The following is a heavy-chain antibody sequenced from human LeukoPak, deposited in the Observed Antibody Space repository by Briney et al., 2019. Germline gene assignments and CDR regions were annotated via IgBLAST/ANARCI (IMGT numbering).Heavy chain of an antibody. V-gene: IGHV3-23*01. J-gene: IGHJ4*02. Sequence: HPGGSLRLSCAGTGFAFNMFAIDWVRQAPGKGLEWVSGLSRGGSTTNYADSVKGRFTISRDKSQNSVFLQLNSLRPEDTAVYYCARQQRIRHRSEGVCTEGYYFDYWGQGTLVTVSS. CDR3: ARQQRIRHRSEGVCTEGYYFDY. CDR1: GFAFNMFA. CDR2: LSRGGSTT. D-gene: IGHD2-15*01.